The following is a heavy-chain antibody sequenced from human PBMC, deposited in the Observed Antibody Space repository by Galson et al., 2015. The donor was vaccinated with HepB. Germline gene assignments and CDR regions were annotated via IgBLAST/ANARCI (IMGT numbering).Heavy chain of an antibody. J-gene: IGHJ4*02. CDR3: ARDSAGGDFDY. CDR1: GDSISSYY. Sequence: LSLTCIVSGDSISSYYWSWIRQPPGKGLEWIGYIYYSGSTNYNPSLKSRVTISLDTSKNQFSLKLSSVTAADTAVYYCARDSAGGDFDYWGQGTLVTVSS. V-gene: IGHV4-59*01. CDR2: IYYSGST. D-gene: IGHD2-15*01.